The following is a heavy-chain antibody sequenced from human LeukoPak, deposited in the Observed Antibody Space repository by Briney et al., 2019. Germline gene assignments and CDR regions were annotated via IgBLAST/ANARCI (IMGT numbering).Heavy chain of an antibody. CDR3: ARHLSDITSSPNY. CDR1: GYRFSSYW. Sequence: NHGESLKISCKGSGYRFSSYWIAWVRQMPGKGLEWMGVIYPRDSRTTYSPSFQDQVTISADKSISTAYLQWTSLKASDTAMYYCARHLSDITSSPNYWGPGTLVTVSS. J-gene: IGHJ4*02. D-gene: IGHD2-2*01. CDR2: IYPRDSRT. V-gene: IGHV5-51*01.